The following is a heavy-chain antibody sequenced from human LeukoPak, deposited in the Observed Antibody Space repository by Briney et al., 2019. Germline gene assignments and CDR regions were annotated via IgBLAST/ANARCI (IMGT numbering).Heavy chain of an antibody. V-gene: IGHV3-20*04. CDR1: GFTFDDYG. Sequence: GGSLRLSCAASGFTFDDYGMSWVRQAPGKGLEWVSGINWNGGSTGYADSVKGRFTISRDNAKNSLYLQMNSLRAEDTGLYYCARDYYDSSGPPDAFDIWGQGTMVTVSS. CDR2: INWNGGST. D-gene: IGHD3-22*01. CDR3: ARDYYDSSGPPDAFDI. J-gene: IGHJ3*02.